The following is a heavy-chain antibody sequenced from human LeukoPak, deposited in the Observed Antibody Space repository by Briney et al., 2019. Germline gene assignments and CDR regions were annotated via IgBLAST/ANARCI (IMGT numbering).Heavy chain of an antibody. Sequence: ASLKVSCKASGYTFTGYYMHWVRQAPGQGLEWMGWINPNSGTTNYAQKFQGSVTMTRDTSIRNAYMQVRKLRSDDTAVYYCATDLGEAVADYWGQGTLVTVSS. CDR2: INPNSGTT. J-gene: IGHJ4*02. V-gene: IGHV1-2*02. CDR1: GYTFTGYY. CDR3: ATDLGEAVADY.